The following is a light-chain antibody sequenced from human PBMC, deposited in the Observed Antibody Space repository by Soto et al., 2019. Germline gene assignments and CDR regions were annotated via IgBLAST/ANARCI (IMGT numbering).Light chain of an antibody. CDR1: QGISSY. CDR2: DAS. V-gene: IGKV1-9*01. J-gene: IGKJ1*01. CDR3: QHMRT. Sequence: DIQMTQSPSSLSASVGDSVTITCRASQGISSYLAWYQQKPGKAPKFLIYDASTLESGVPSRFSGSGFGTEFSLTISSLQPDDFGSYYCQHMRTFGQGTKVDI.